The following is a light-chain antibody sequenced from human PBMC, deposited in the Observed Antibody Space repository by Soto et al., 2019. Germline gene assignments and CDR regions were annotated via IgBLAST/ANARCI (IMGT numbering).Light chain of an antibody. CDR3: SSYTSSSTLNLV. J-gene: IGLJ3*02. CDR1: SSDVGGYNY. V-gene: IGLV2-14*01. CDR2: EVS. Sequence: QSALTQPASVSGSPGQSITISCTGTSSDVGGYNYVSWYQQHPGKAPKLMIYEVSNRPSGVSNRFSGSKSGNTASLTISGLQAEDEADYYCSSYTSSSTLNLVFGGRTKLTVL.